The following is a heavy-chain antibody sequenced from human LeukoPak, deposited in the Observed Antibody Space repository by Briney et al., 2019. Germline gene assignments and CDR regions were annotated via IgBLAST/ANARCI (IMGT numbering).Heavy chain of an antibody. CDR1: GGSFSGYY. CDR2: INHSGST. CDR3: ARHRGYSGYAGHFDY. D-gene: IGHD5-12*01. V-gene: IGHV4-34*01. J-gene: IGHJ4*02. Sequence: SETLSLTCAVYGGSFSGYYWSWIRQPPGKGLEWIGEINHSGSTNYNPSLKSRVTISVDTSKNQFSLKLSSVTAADTAVYYCARHRGYSGYAGHFDYWGQGTLVTVSS.